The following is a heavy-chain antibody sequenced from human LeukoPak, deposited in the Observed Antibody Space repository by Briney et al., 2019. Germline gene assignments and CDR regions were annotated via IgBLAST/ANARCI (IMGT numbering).Heavy chain of an antibody. Sequence: NPGGSLRLSCAASGFTFSSYSMSWVRQAPGKGLEWVSSINSSSSYIYYADSVKGRFTISRDNAKNSLYLQMNSLRAEDTAVYYCARDREGWELPTHTLGYWGQGTLVTVSS. D-gene: IGHD1-26*01. J-gene: IGHJ4*02. CDR3: ARDREGWELPTHTLGY. CDR2: INSSSSYI. CDR1: GFTFSSYS. V-gene: IGHV3-21*01.